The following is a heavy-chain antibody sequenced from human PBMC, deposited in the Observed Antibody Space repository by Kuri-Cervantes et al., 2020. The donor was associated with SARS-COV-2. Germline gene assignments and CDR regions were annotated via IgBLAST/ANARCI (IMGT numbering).Heavy chain of an antibody. CDR3: ARGEDDYRLNWGSPESAFDI. D-gene: IGHD7-27*01. CDR2: ISSSGSTI. V-gene: IGHV3-48*03. CDR1: GFTFSSYE. Sequence: GGSLRLSCAASGFTFSSYEMNWVRQAPGKGLEWVSYISSSGSTIYYADSVKGRFTIPRDNAKNSLYLQMNSLRAEDTAVYYCARGEDDYRLNWGSPESAFDIWGQGTMVTVSS. J-gene: IGHJ3*02.